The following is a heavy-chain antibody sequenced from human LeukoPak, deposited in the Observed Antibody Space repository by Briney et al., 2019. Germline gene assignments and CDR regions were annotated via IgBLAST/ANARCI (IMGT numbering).Heavy chain of an antibody. CDR1: GGSISSYY. V-gene: IGHV4-4*07. CDR3: ARDEVTIFGVVMGFDY. Sequence: SETLSLTCTVSGGSISSYYWSWIRQPAGKGLEWIGRIYTSGSTNYNPSLKSRVTMSVDTSKNQFSLKLSSVTAADTAVYYCARDEVTIFGVVMGFDYWGQGTLVTVSS. D-gene: IGHD3-3*01. J-gene: IGHJ4*02. CDR2: IYTSGST.